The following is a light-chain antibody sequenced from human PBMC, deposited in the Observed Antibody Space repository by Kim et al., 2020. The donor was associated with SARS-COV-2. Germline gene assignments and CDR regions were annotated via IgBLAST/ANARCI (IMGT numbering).Light chain of an antibody. CDR2: AAS. J-gene: IGKJ2*01. CDR3: QQSYSTPYT. CDR1: QSIISY. V-gene: IGKV1-39*01. Sequence: DIQMTQSPSSLSASVGDRVTITCRASQSIISYLNWYQQKPGKAPKLLIYAASSLQSGVPSRFSGSGSGTDFTLTISSLQPEDFATYYCQQSYSTPYTFGQVTKLEI.